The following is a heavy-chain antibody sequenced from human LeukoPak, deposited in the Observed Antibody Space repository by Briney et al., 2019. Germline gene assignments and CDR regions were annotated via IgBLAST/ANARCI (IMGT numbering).Heavy chain of an antibody. V-gene: IGHV1-69*05. CDR2: IIPIFGTA. J-gene: IGHJ3*02. CDR3: ARSADGDAFDI. Sequence: ASVKVSCKASGGTFSSYAISWVRQAPGQGLVWMGRIIPIFGTANYAQKFQGRVTITTDESTSTAYMELSSLRSEDTAVYYCARSADGDAFDIWGQGTMVTVSS. CDR1: GGTFSSYA.